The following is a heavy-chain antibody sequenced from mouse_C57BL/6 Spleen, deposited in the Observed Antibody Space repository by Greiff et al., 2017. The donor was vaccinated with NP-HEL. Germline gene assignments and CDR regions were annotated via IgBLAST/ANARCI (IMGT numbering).Heavy chain of an antibody. J-gene: IGHJ4*01. CDR1: GYAFSSYW. Sequence: QVQLQQSGAELVKPGASVKISCKASGYAFSSYWLNWVKQRPGKGLEWIGQIYPGDGDTNYNGKFKGKATLTADKSSSTAYMQLSSLTSEDSAVYFCARQEGDYAMDYWGQGTSVTVSS. CDR2: IYPGDGDT. CDR3: ARQEGDYAMDY. V-gene: IGHV1-80*01.